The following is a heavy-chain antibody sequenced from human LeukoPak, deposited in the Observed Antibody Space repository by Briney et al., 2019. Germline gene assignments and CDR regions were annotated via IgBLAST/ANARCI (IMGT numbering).Heavy chain of an antibody. J-gene: IGHJ4*02. D-gene: IGHD4-23*01. Sequence: PSETLSLTCTVSGGSISSYYWSWIRQPPGKGLEWIGYIYYSGSTNYNPSLKSRVTISVDTSKNQFSLKLSSVTAADTAVYYCARRGGNGVDYWGQGTLVTVSS. V-gene: IGHV4-59*08. CDR2: IYYSGST. CDR1: GGSISSYY. CDR3: ARRGGNGVDY.